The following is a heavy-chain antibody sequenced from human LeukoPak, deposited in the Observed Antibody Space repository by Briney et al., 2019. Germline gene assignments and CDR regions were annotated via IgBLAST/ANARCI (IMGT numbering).Heavy chain of an antibody. CDR3: AKIPGSSSTFDY. V-gene: IGHV3-30*02. CDR2: IWYDGSNK. J-gene: IGHJ4*02. CDR1: GFTFSSHG. Sequence: GGSLRLSCAASGFTFSSHGMHWVRQAPGKGLEWVAVIWYDGSNKYYADSAKGRFTISRDNSKNTLYLQMNSLRAEDTAVYYCAKIPGSSSTFDYWGQGTLVTVSS. D-gene: IGHD6-6*01.